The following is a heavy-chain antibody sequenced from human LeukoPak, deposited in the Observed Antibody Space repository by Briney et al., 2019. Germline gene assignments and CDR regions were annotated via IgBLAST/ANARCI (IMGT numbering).Heavy chain of an antibody. CDR1: GFTFDDYA. J-gene: IGHJ4*02. D-gene: IGHD3-9*01. V-gene: IGHV3-20*04. CDR3: ARVLRHFDWSPFDY. CDR2: ISWIGSST. Sequence: AGGSLTLSCAASGFTFDDYAMSWVRQGPGKGQEWVSGISWIGSSTGHADSVKGRFTISRDNARNSLYLQMNSLRAEDTAFYYCARVLRHFDWSPFDYWGQGILVTVSS.